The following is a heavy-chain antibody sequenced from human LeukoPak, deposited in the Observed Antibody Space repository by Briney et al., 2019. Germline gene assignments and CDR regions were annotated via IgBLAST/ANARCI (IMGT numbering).Heavy chain of an antibody. J-gene: IGHJ4*02. D-gene: IGHD6-13*01. Sequence: GGPLRLSCGASGFTLDDYGMSRVRQAPGKGLEWVSGINWNGGSTGYADSVKGRFTISRDNAKNSLYLQMNSLRAEDTALYHCARLAAAAGLYYFDYWGQGTLVTVSS. CDR2: INWNGGST. V-gene: IGHV3-20*01. CDR1: GFTLDDYG. CDR3: ARLAAAAGLYYFDY.